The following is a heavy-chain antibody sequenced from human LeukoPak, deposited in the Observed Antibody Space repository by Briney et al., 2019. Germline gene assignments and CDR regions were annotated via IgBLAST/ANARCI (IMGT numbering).Heavy chain of an antibody. J-gene: IGHJ5*02. CDR1: GASISRSTYY. CDR3: TKNDVGDYGT. CDR2: VFRTGTA. D-gene: IGHD4-17*01. V-gene: IGHV4-39*01. Sequence: PSETLSLNCSVSGASISRSTYYWGWIRQPPGKGLEWIGSVFRTGTAYYNPSLRSRVTVSVDTSKNQFSLKLSSVTATDTAVYYCTKNDVGDYGTWGQGTLVIVSS.